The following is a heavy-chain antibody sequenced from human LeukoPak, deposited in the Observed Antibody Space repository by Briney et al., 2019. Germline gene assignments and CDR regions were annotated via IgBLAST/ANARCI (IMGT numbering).Heavy chain of an antibody. CDR2: IISSCSYI. CDR1: GFTFSSYS. V-gene: IGHV3-21*01. J-gene: IGHJ4*02. D-gene: IGHD3-10*01. CDR3: ARGSGVQVWSSLDY. Sequence: GGSLRLSCAASGFTFSSYSVNWVRQAPGKGLAWVSSIISSCSYIYYADSVKGRFTFSRDNAKNSLYLQMNSLRAEDTAVYYCARGSGVQVWSSLDYWGQGTLVTVST.